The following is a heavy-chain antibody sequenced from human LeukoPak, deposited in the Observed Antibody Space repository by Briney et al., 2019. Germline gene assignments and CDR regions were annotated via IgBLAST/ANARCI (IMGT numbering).Heavy chain of an antibody. CDR2: IKQDGSEK. CDR3: ARVGLVAAAPLIYCYYMDV. Sequence: PGGSLRLSCAASGFTFSSYWMSWVRQAPGKGLEWVANIKQDGSEKYYVDSVKGRFTISRDNAKNSLYLQMNSLRAEDTAVYYCARVGLVAAAPLIYCYYMDVWGKGTTVTVSS. J-gene: IGHJ6*03. D-gene: IGHD6-13*01. CDR1: GFTFSSYW. V-gene: IGHV3-7*01.